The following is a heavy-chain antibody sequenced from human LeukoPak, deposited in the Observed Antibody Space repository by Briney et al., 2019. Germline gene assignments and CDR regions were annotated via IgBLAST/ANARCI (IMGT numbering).Heavy chain of an antibody. V-gene: IGHV3-7*03. Sequence: PGGSLRLSCAASGFTFSSHWTSWVRQAPGKGLEWVANIVQDGSQKYYVDSVKGRFTISRDNGKNSLYLQMNSLRAEDTAVYYCARNEKWGRDYWGQGTLVTVSS. CDR2: IVQDGSQK. D-gene: IGHD1-26*01. CDR3: ARNEKWGRDY. CDR1: GFTFSSHW. J-gene: IGHJ4*02.